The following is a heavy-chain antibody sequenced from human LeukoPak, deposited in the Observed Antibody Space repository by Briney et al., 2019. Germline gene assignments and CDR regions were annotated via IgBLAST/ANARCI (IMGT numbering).Heavy chain of an antibody. V-gene: IGHV3-23*01. CDR1: GFTFSSYA. D-gene: IGHD2-21*01. J-gene: IGHJ4*02. Sequence: PGGSLRLSCAASGFTFSSYAMSWVRQAPGKGLEWVSAIRGSGGSTYYADSVKGRFTISRDNSKNTLYLQMNSLRAGDTAVYYCAKGSGEVVIADEDYWGQGTLVTVSS. CDR2: IRGSGGST. CDR3: AKGSGEVVIADEDY.